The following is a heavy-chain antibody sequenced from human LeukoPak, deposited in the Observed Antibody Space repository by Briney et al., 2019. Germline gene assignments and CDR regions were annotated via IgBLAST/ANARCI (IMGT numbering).Heavy chain of an antibody. CDR1: GGSISSSSYY. CDR2: IYYSGST. Sequence: SETLSLTCTVSGGSISSSSYYWGWIRQPPGKGLEWIGSIYYSGSTYYNPSLKSRVTISADTSKNQFSLKLNSVTAADTAVYYCARQVIVVVPAGVDPWGQGTLVTVSS. V-gene: IGHV4-39*01. CDR3: ARQVIVVVPAGVDP. J-gene: IGHJ5*02. D-gene: IGHD2-2*01.